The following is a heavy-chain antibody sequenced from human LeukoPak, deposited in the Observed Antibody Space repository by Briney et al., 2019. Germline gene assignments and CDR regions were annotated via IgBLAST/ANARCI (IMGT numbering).Heavy chain of an antibody. CDR1: GFTFDDYG. J-gene: IGHJ6*03. V-gene: IGHV3-20*04. Sequence: PGGSLRLSCAASGFTFDDYGMSWVRQAPGKGLEWVSGINWNGGSTGYADTVKGRFTISRDNAKNSLYLQMNSLRAEDTALYYCARAGGYSYGYYYYYYMDVWGKGTTVTVSS. CDR2: INWNGGST. CDR3: ARAGGYSYGYYYYYYMDV. D-gene: IGHD5-18*01.